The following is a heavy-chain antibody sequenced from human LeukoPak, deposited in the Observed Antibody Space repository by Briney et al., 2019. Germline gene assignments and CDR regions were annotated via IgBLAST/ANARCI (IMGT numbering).Heavy chain of an antibody. CDR3: ARESRSYYYGSGSSVFDI. CDR2: IYYSGST. CDR1: GGSISSSSYY. D-gene: IGHD3-10*01. V-gene: IGHV4-39*07. Sequence: SETLSLTCTVSGGSISSSSYYWGWIRQPPGKGLEWIGSIYYSGSTYYNPSLKSRVTISVDTSKNQFSLKLSSVTAADTAVYYCARESRSYYYGSGSSVFDIWGQGTMVTVSS. J-gene: IGHJ3*02.